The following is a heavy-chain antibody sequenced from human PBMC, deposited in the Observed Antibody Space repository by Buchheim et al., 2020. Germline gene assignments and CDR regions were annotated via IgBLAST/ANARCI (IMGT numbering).Heavy chain of an antibody. Sequence: QLQLQESGPGLVKPSETLSLTCTVFGGSIGSSSYYWGWVRQPPGKGLEWIGSISHRGNTYYNPSLKSRVTRSVGKSKTQVSLRMGSVTAADTAVYYCARDTYAYAWFFYWGQGTL. CDR2: ISHRGNT. CDR3: ARDTYAYAWFFY. V-gene: IGHV4-39*07. CDR1: GGSIGSSSYY. J-gene: IGHJ4*02. D-gene: IGHD2-2*01.